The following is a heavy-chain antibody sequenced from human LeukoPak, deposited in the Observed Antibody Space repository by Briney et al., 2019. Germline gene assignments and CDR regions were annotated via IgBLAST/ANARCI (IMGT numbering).Heavy chain of an antibody. CDR3: ARDLGSTNYYFDY. J-gene: IGHJ4*02. D-gene: IGHD2-8*01. CDR1: GFTFSTYW. CDR2: IKQDGSEK. Sequence: GGSLRLSCAASGFTFSTYWMSWVRQAPGKGLEWVANIKQDGSEKYYVDSVKGRFTISRDNAKNSLYLQMNSLRAEDTAVYYCARDLGSTNYYFDYWGQGTLVTVSS. V-gene: IGHV3-7*01.